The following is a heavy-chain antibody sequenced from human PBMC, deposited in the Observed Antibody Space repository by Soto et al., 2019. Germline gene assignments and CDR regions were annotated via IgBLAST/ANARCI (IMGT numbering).Heavy chain of an antibody. CDR2: IYYSGST. V-gene: IGHV4-61*01. CDR3: AGASKLGDAFDI. Sequence: PSETLSLTCTVSGGSVSSGSYYWSWIRQPPGKGLEWIGYIYYSGSTNYNPSLKSRVTISVDTSKNQFSLKLSSVTAADTAVYYCAGASKLGDAFDIWGQGTMVTVSS. D-gene: IGHD3-16*01. J-gene: IGHJ3*02. CDR1: GGSVSSGSYY.